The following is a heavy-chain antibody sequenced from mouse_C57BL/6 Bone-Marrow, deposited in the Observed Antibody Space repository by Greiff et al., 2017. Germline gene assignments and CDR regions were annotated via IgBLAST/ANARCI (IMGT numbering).Heavy chain of an antibody. D-gene: IGHD2-3*01. Sequence: QVQLKQPGAELVKPGASVKLSCKASGYTFTSYWMHWVKQRPGRGLEWIGRIDPNSGGTKYNEKFKSKATLTVDKPSSTAYMQLSSLTSEDSAVYYCARNEWLLRYYAMDYWGQGTSVTVSS. V-gene: IGHV1-72*01. CDR1: GYTFTSYW. J-gene: IGHJ4*01. CDR2: IDPNSGGT. CDR3: ARNEWLLRYYAMDY.